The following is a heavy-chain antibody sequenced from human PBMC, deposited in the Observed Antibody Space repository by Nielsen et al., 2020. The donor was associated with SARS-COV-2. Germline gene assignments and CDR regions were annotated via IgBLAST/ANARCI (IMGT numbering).Heavy chain of an antibody. J-gene: IGHJ4*02. V-gene: IGHV3-11*04. CDR2: ISSSGSTI. CDR1: GFTFSYYY. D-gene: IGHD6-13*01. CDR3: AREGAYSSSWLPFDY. Sequence: GESLKISCAASGFTFSYYYMSWIRQAPGKGLEWVSYISSSGSTIYYADSVKGRFTISRDNAKNSLYLQMNSLRAEDTAVYYCAREGAYSSSWLPFDYWGQGTLVTVSS.